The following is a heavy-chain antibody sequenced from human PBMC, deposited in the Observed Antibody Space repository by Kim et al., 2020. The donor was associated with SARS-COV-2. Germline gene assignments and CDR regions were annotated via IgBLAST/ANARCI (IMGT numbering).Heavy chain of an antibody. CDR3: AREIPGAWVALDC. V-gene: IGHV3-7*01. J-gene: IGHJ4*02. Sequence: YYVDSVKGLYTNSRDNAKSSLYLQMTSLRVEDTAVYYCAREIPGAWVALDCWGQGTLLTVST. D-gene: IGHD1-26*01.